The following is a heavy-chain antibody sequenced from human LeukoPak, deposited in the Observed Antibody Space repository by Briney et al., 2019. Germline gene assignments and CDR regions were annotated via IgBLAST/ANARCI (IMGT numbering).Heavy chain of an antibody. CDR3: ARVGYSYGDIDY. Sequence: AGGSLRLSCAASGFTFSSYEMNWVRQAPGKGLEWVSYISSSGSTIYCADSVKGRFTISRDNAKNSLYLQMNSLRAEDTAVYYCARVGYSYGDIDYWGQGTLVTVSS. CDR1: GFTFSSYE. V-gene: IGHV3-48*03. J-gene: IGHJ4*02. CDR2: ISSSGSTI. D-gene: IGHD5-18*01.